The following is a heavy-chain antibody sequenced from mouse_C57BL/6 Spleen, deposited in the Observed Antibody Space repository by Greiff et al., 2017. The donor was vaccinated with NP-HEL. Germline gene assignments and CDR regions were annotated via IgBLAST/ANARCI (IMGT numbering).Heavy chain of an antibody. CDR1: GYTFTSYW. CDR3: ARSPPYYGSSPHYFDG. Sequence: QVQLKQPGAELVKPGASVKLSCKASGYTFTSYWMHWVKQRPGQGLEWIGMIHPNSGSTNYNEKFKSKATLTVDKSSSTAYMQPSSLTSEDSAVYYCARSPPYYGSSPHYFDGWGTGTTVTVSS. CDR2: IHPNSGST. J-gene: IGHJ1*03. D-gene: IGHD1-1*01. V-gene: IGHV1-64*01.